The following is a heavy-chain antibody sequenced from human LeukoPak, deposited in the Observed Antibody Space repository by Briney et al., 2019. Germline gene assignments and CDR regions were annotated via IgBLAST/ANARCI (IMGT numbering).Heavy chain of an antibody. D-gene: IGHD6-19*01. Sequence: GGSLRLSCAASGFTSSSYWMSWVRQAPGKGLEWVANIKQDGSEKYYVDSVKGRFTISRDNAKNSLYLQMNSLRAEDTAVYYCAGDRASSGWYECDYWGQGTLVTVSS. CDR3: AGDRASSGWYECDY. J-gene: IGHJ4*02. V-gene: IGHV3-7*01. CDR2: IKQDGSEK. CDR1: GFTSSSYW.